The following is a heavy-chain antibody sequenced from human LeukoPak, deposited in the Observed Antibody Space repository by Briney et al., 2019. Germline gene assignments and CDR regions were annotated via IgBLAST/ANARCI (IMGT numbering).Heavy chain of an antibody. CDR3: ARAQYSSSWTPYYYYMDV. CDR2: IIPIFGTA. J-gene: IGHJ6*03. CDR1: GGTFSSYA. V-gene: IGHV1-69*05. D-gene: IGHD6-13*01. Sequence: SVKVSCKASGGTFSSYAISWVRQAPGQGLEWMGRIIPIFGTANYAQKFQGRVTITTDESTSTAYMELSSLRSEDTAVYYCARAQYSSSWTPYYYYMDVWGKGTTVTVSS.